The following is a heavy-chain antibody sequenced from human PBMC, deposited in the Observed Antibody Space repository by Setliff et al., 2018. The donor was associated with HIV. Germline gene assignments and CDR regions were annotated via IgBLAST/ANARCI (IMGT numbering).Heavy chain of an antibody. CDR2: FDPEDGEI. D-gene: IGHD3-22*01. J-gene: IGHJ3*02. Sequence: ASVKVSCKVSGYTLTELSRHWVRQTPGKGLEWMGGFDPEDGEIIYVKKFHGRVTMTEDTSTDTAYMELSSLTSEDTAVYFCETRSYYYDSSGYSSRGAFDIWGQGTMVTVSS. V-gene: IGHV1-24*01. CDR3: ETRSYYYDSSGYSSRGAFDI. CDR1: GYTLTELS.